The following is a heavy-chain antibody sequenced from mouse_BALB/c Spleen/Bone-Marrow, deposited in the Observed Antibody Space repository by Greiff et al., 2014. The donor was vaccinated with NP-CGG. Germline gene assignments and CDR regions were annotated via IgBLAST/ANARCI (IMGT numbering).Heavy chain of an antibody. CDR1: GITVSSYT. Sequence: EVKLVESGGGLVKPGESLKFSCAASGITVSSYTMSWVRQTPEKRLEWVASITGGGTTYYPDSVKGRFTISRDNARNILYLQVSSLRSEDTAIYYCARHYGHVDAMDYWGQGTSVTVSS. V-gene: IGHV5-6-5*01. D-gene: IGHD1-2*01. J-gene: IGHJ4*01. CDR2: ITGGGTT. CDR3: ARHYGHVDAMDY.